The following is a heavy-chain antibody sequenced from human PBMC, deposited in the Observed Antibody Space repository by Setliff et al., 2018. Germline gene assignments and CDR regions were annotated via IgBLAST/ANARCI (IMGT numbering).Heavy chain of an antibody. D-gene: IGHD3-3*01. CDR1: GLRFSDAR. CDR3: TTSDHPSRNFWSGYPDYYFDY. Sequence: GGSLRLSCAVSGLRFSDARVSWVRQAPGKGLEWAGRIKSYGSGGTIDYAAPVEGRFTISRDDSKNTLYLQMNSLKTEDIAVYYCTTSDHPSRNFWSGYPDYYFDYWGQGTLVTVSS. V-gene: IGHV3-15*01. CDR2: IKSYGSGGTI. J-gene: IGHJ4*02.